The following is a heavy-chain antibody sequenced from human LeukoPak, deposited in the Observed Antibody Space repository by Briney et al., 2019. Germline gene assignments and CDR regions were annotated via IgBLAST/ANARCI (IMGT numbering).Heavy chain of an antibody. J-gene: IGHJ4*02. V-gene: IGHV3-48*04. Sequence: GGSLRLSCEASGFTFNTYSMNWVRQAPGKGLEWISYISGDAGTSNYADSVKGRFTISRDNAKSSLFLQMEGLRAEDTAVYYCATVNFYYDDSGYLAFDHWGQGILVVVS. CDR1: GFTFNTYS. D-gene: IGHD3-22*01. CDR3: ATVNFYYDDSGYLAFDH. CDR2: ISGDAGTS.